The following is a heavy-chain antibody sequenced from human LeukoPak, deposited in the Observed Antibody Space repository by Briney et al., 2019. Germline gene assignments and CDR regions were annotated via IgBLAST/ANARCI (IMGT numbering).Heavy chain of an antibody. CDR2: IIPILGIA. CDR3: ARETTVVTFDY. V-gene: IGHV1-69*04. CDR1: GGTFSSYA. Sequence: ASVKVSCKASGGTFSSYAISWVRRAPGQGLEWMGRIIPILGIANYAQKFQGRVTITADKSTSTAYMELSSMRSEDTAVYYCARETTVVTFDYWGQGTLVTVSS. D-gene: IGHD4-23*01. J-gene: IGHJ4*02.